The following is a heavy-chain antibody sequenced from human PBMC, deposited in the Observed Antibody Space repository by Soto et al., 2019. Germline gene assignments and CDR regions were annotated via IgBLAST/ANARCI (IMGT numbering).Heavy chain of an antibody. CDR3: ARNGDSSDYRGWFDP. Sequence: EVQLVESGGSLVQPGGSLRLSCAASGFTVSSNYMSWVRQAPGKGLEWVSVIYSGGTTYYADSVKGRFTISRDNSKNPLYLQMNSLRAEDTAVYYCARNGDSSDYRGWFDPWGQGTLVTVSS. CDR2: IYSGGTT. V-gene: IGHV3-66*01. CDR1: GFTVSSNY. J-gene: IGHJ5*02. D-gene: IGHD3-22*01.